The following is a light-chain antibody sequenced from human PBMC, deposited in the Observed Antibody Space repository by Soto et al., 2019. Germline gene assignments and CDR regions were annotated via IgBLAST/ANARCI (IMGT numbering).Light chain of an antibody. V-gene: IGLV2-8*01. Sequence: QSVLTQPPSASGSPGQSVTISCTGTSSDVGGYNYVSWYQQHPGKAPRLMIYEVSKRPSGVPDRFSGSKSGSTASLTVSGLQAEDEADYYCSSYAGSNTYVSGTGTKVTVL. CDR2: EVS. CDR1: SSDVGGYNY. CDR3: SSYAGSNTYV. J-gene: IGLJ1*01.